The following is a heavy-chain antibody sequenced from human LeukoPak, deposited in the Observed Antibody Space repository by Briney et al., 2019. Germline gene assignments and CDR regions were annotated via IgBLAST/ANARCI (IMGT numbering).Heavy chain of an antibody. CDR3: ARTTDTAMGYYFDY. D-gene: IGHD5-18*01. CDR1: GFTFSSYA. V-gene: IGHV3-30*04. CDR2: ISYDGSNK. Sequence: GGSLRLSCAASGFTFSSYAMHWVRQAPGKGLEWVAVISYDGSNKYYADSVKGRFTISRDNSKNTLYLQMNSLRAEDTAVYYCARTTDTAMGYYFDYWGQGTLVTVSS. J-gene: IGHJ4*02.